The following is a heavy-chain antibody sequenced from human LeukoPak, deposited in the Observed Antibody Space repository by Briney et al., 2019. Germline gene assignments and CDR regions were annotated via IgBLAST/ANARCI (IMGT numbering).Heavy chain of an antibody. CDR3: ARHGEDTGRGY. Sequence: SETLSLTCTVSGGSISSGDYYWSWIRQPPGKGLEWIGEINHSGSTNYNPSLKSRVTISVDTSKNQFSLKLSSVTAADTAVYYCARHGEDTGRGYWGQGTLVTVSS. D-gene: IGHD5-18*01. CDR2: INHSGST. CDR1: GGSISSGDYY. V-gene: IGHV4-39*01. J-gene: IGHJ4*02.